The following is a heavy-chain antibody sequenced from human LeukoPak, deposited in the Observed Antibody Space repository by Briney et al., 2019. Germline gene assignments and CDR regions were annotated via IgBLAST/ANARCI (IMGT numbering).Heavy chain of an antibody. Sequence: SETLSLTCTVSGGSISSSSYYWGWIRQPPGKGLEWIGSIYYSGSTYYNPSLKSRVTISVDTSKNQFSLKLSSVTAADTAVYYCARPTIALLAFDIWGQGTMVTVSS. CDR2: IYYSGST. CDR3: ARPTIALLAFDI. CDR1: GGSISSSSYY. D-gene: IGHD5-24*01. J-gene: IGHJ3*02. V-gene: IGHV4-39*07.